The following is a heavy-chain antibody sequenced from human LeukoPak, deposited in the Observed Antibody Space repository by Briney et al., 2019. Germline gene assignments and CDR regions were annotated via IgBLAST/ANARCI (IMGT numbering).Heavy chain of an antibody. CDR2: ISSASTYI. D-gene: IGHD6-13*01. CDR1: GFTFSSYS. V-gene: IGHV3-21*01. Sequence: GSLRLSCAASGFTFSSYSMNWVRQAPGKGLEWVSSISSASTYIYYADSVKGRFTISRDNAKNSVYLQMDSLRAEDTAVYYCARGSSSWLANWYFDLWGRGTLVTVSS. CDR3: ARGSSSWLANWYFDL. J-gene: IGHJ2*01.